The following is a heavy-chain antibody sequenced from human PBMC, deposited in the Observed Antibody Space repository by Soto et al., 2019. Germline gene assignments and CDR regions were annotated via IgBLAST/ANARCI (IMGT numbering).Heavy chain of an antibody. J-gene: IGHJ4*02. CDR2: INPNSGGT. D-gene: IGHD6-6*01. CDR1: GYTFTGYY. V-gene: IGHV1-2*04. Sequence: GASVKLSCKASGYTFTGYYMHWVRQAPGQGLEWMGWINPNSGGTNYAQKFQGWVTMTRDTSISTAYMELSRLRSDDTAVYYCARARAPGSSSSWLDYWGQGTLVTVSS. CDR3: ARARAPGSSSSWLDY.